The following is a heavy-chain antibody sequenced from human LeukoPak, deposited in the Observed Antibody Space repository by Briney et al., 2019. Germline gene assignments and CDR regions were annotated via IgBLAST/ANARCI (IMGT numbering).Heavy chain of an antibody. J-gene: IGHJ4*02. D-gene: IGHD2-2*01. V-gene: IGHV1-2*02. Sequence: GASVKVSCKASGYTFTGYYIHWVRQARGQGLEWMGWIKPNSGGTNYAQKFQGTVTMTRDTSISTAYMELSRLRSDDTAVYYCARAPYYCSSTSCYRFDYWGQGTLVTVSS. CDR1: GYTFTGYY. CDR2: IKPNSGGT. CDR3: ARAPYYCSSTSCYRFDY.